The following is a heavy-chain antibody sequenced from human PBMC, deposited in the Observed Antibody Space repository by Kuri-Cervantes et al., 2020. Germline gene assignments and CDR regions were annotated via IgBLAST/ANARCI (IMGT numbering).Heavy chain of an antibody. CDR3: ARLKTSGSGSYYHYYYYYGMDV. V-gene: IGHV1-18*01. Sequence: ASVKVSCKASGYTFTNYVISWVRQAPGQGLEWMGWISAYNGNTNYAQKLQGRVTMTTDTSTSTAYMELRSLRSDDTAVYYCARLKTSGSGSYYHYYYYYGMDVWGQGTTVTVSS. CDR2: ISAYNGNT. D-gene: IGHD3-10*01. J-gene: IGHJ6*02. CDR1: GYTFTNYV.